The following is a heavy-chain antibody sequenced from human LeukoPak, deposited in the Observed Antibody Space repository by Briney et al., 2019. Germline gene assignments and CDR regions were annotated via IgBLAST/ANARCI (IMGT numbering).Heavy chain of an antibody. CDR1: GFTFSSYE. V-gene: IGHV3-48*03. Sequence: GGSLRLSCAASGFTFSSYEVNWVRQAPGKGLEWVSYISSSGSTIYYADSVKGRFTISRDNAKNSLYLQMNSLRAEDTAVYYCARDMGDPLQTPSIAVAGSYGMDVWGQGTTVTVSS. CDR2: ISSSGSTI. CDR3: ARDMGDPLQTPSIAVAGSYGMDV. D-gene: IGHD6-19*01. J-gene: IGHJ6*02.